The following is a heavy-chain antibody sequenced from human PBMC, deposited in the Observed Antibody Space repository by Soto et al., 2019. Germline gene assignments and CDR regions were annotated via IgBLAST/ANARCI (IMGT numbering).Heavy chain of an antibody. CDR2: LSVGGGST. Sequence: EVQLLESGGGLVQPGGSLRLSCAASGFTFSSYAMTWVRQAPGKGLEWVSTLSVGGGSTFYADSVKGRFTISRDDSKSTVYLHMNSLRGEDTAVYYCAKDQYPSINWGQGSLVTVSS. V-gene: IGHV3-23*01. CDR3: AKDQYPSIN. J-gene: IGHJ4*02. CDR1: GFTFSSYA. D-gene: IGHD2-2*01.